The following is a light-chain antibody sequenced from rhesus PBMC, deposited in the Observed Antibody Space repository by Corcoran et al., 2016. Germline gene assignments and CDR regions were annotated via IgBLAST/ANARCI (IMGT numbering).Light chain of an antibody. Sequence: DIQMTQSPSSLSASVGDRVTITCRTSENVNNYLNWYQQKPGKAPKLLIYKASTLQSGVPSRFSGSGYGTDYTFTISSLQSEDVATYYCQHNYGTPRTFGQGTKVEIK. CDR3: QHNYGTPRT. CDR1: ENVNNY. J-gene: IGKJ1*01. V-gene: IGKV1-74*01. CDR2: KAS.